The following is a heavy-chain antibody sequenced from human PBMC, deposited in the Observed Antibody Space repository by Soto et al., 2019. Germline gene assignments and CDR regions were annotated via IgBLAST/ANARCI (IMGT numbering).Heavy chain of an antibody. CDR1: GFTFTRYS. CDR2: ISSTTNYI. CDR3: ARESEDLTSNFDY. J-gene: IGHJ4*02. V-gene: IGHV3-21*06. Sequence: GGSLRLSCGASGFTFTRYSMNWVRQAPGKGLEWVSSISSTTNYIYYGDSMKGRFTIPRDNAKNSLYLEMNSLRAEDTAVYYCARESEDLTSNFDYWSQGILVTVSS.